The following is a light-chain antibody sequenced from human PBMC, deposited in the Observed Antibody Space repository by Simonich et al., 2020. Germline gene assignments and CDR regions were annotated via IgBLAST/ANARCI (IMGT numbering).Light chain of an antibody. CDR1: SSDVGGYNY. CDR3: TSYTSSSTLV. CDR2: DVS. J-gene: IGLJ2*01. V-gene: IGLV2-14*03. Sequence: QSALTQPASVSGSPVQSITISCPGTSSDVGGYNYVSWYQQHPGKAPNLMIYDVSNRPSGVSNRFAGSKSGNTASLTISGLQAEDEADYYCTSYTSSSTLVFGGGTKLTVL.